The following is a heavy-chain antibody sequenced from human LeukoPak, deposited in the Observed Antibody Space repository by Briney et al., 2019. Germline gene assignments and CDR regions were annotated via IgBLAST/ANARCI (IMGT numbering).Heavy chain of an antibody. V-gene: IGHV1-8*02. Sequence: ASVKVSCKASGYTFTSYDINWVRQATGQGLEWMGWMNPNSGNTSYAQKFQGRVTMTRDTSTSTVYMELSSLRSEDTAVYYCARAGWFGELLGYFFDYWGQGTLVTVSS. CDR1: GYTFTSYD. CDR3: ARAGWFGELLGYFFDY. J-gene: IGHJ4*02. CDR2: MNPNSGNT. D-gene: IGHD3-10*01.